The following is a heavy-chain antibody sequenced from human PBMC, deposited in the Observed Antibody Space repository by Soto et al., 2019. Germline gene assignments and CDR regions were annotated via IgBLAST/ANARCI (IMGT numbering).Heavy chain of an antibody. J-gene: IGHJ6*02. V-gene: IGHV3-23*01. CDR2: ISGSGGST. CDR1: GFTFSSYA. D-gene: IGHD6-6*01. Sequence: EVQLLESGGGLVQPGGSLRLSCAASGFTFSSYAMSWVRQAPGKGLEWVSAISGSGGSTYYADSVKGRFTISRDNSKNTLYLQMNSLRAEDTAVYYCAKFGVAAPPNYYYYGMDVWGQGTTVTVSS. CDR3: AKFGVAAPPNYYYYGMDV.